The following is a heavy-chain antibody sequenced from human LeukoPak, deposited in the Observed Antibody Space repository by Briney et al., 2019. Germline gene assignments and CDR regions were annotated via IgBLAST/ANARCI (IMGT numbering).Heavy chain of an antibody. D-gene: IGHD3-10*01. CDR1: GGSISSYY. CDR3: ARLGGSGSYYYYYYMDV. Sequence: SETLSLTCTVSGGSISSYYWSWIRQPPGKGLEWIGYIYTSGSTNYNPSLKSRVTISVDTFKNQFSLKLSSVTAADTAVYYCARLGGSGSYYYYYYMDVWGKGTTVTVSS. J-gene: IGHJ6*03. V-gene: IGHV4-4*09. CDR2: IYTSGST.